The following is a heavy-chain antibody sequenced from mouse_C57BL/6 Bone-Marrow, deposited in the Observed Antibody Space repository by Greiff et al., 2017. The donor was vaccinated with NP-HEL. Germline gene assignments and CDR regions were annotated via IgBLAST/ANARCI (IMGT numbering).Heavy chain of an antibody. CDR3: TTPAYYSTYFDY. Sequence: EVQLVESGAELVRPGASVKLSCTASGFNIKDDYMHWVKQRPEQGLEWIGWIDPENGDTEYASKFQGKATITADTSSNTAYLQLSSLTSEDTAVYYCTTPAYYSTYFDYWGQGTTLTVSS. D-gene: IGHD2-5*01. V-gene: IGHV14-4*01. CDR1: GFNIKDDY. CDR2: IDPENGDT. J-gene: IGHJ2*01.